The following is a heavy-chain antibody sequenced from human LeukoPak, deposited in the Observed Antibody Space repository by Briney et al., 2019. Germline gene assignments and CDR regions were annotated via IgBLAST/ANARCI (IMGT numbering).Heavy chain of an antibody. D-gene: IGHD2-2*01. J-gene: IGHJ5*02. CDR3: ARVPAASYNWFDP. Sequence: ASVKVSCKASGYTFTTYYMNWVRQAPGQGLEWMGWINPNSGGTNYAQKFQGRVTMTRDTSISTAYMELSRLRSDDTAVYYCARVPAASYNWFDPWGQGTLVTVSS. CDR1: GYTFTTYY. V-gene: IGHV1-2*02. CDR2: INPNSGGT.